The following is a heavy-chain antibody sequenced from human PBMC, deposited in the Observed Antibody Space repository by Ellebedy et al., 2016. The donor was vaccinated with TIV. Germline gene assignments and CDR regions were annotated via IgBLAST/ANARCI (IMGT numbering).Heavy chain of an antibody. V-gene: IGHV3-30*18. CDR1: GFTFSYYG. Sequence: GGSLRLSCAASGFTFSYYGMHWVRQAPGKGLEWVAVISYDGSNKYYADSVKGRFTISRDNSKNTLYLQMNSLRAEDTAVYYCAKHSSGWLYYFDYWGQGTLVTVSS. CDR2: ISYDGSNK. CDR3: AKHSSGWLYYFDY. D-gene: IGHD6-19*01. J-gene: IGHJ4*02.